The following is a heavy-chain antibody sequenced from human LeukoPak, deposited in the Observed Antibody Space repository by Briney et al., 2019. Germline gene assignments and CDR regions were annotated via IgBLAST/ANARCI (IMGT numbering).Heavy chain of an antibody. CDR3: ARSYCSSTSCYTYYYYYYMDV. J-gene: IGHJ6*03. CDR2: ISSSSSYK. V-gene: IGHV3-21*01. CDR1: GFTFSSNS. D-gene: IGHD2-2*02. Sequence: PGGSLRLSCAASGFTFSSNSMNWVRQAPGKGLEWVSSISSSSSYKYYADSVKCRFTISRDNAKNSLYLQMNSLRAEDTAVYYCARSYCSSTSCYTYYYYYYMDVWGKGTTVTVSS.